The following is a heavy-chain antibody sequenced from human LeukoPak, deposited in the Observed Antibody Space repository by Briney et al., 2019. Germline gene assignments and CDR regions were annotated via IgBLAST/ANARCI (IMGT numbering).Heavy chain of an antibody. V-gene: IGHV3-23*01. CDR1: GFTFSSYA. J-gene: IGHJ4*02. CDR2: ISGSGGST. D-gene: IGHD1-26*01. Sequence: PGGSLRLSCAASGFTFSSYAMSWVRQAPGKGLEWVSAISGSGGSTYYADSVKGRFTISRDNSKNTLYLQMNSLRAEDTAIYYCAKGGKGGSYPYYFDYWGQGTLVTVSS. CDR3: AKGGKGGSYPYYFDY.